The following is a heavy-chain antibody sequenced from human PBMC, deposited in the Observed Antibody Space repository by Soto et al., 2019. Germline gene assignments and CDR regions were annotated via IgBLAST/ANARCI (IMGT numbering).Heavy chain of an antibody. CDR2: ISAYNGNT. CDR3: ARDRGIAVAGTFDY. Sequence: ASVKVSCKASGYTFTSYGISWVRQAPGQGLEWMGWISAYNGNTNYAQKLRGRVTMTTDTSTSTAYMELRSLRSDDTAVYYCARDRGIAVAGTFDYWGQGTLVTVSS. CDR1: GYTFTSYG. D-gene: IGHD6-19*01. V-gene: IGHV1-18*01. J-gene: IGHJ4*02.